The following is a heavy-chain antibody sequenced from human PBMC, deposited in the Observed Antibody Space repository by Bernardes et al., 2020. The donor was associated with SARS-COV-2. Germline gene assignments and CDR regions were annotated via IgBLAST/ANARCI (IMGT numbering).Heavy chain of an antibody. J-gene: IGHJ5*02. D-gene: IGHD2-2*01. CDR3: ARGPEVVPAARGQKSGNNWFDP. CDR1: GGSFSGYY. Sequence: SETLSLTCAVYGGSFSGYYWSWIRQPPGKGLEWIGEINHSGSTNYNPSLKSRVTISVDTSKNQFSLKLSSVTAADTAVYYCARGPEVVPAARGQKSGNNWFDPWGQGTLVTVSS. V-gene: IGHV4-34*01. CDR2: INHSGST.